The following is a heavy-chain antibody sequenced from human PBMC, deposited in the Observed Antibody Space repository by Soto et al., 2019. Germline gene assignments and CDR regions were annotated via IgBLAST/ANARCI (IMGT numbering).Heavy chain of an antibody. CDR2: ISAYNGNT. Sequence: GASVKVSCKXSGYTFSKYGISWVRQAPGQGLEWMGWISAYNGNTNYAQKLQGRVTMTTDTSTSTAYMELRSLRSDDTAVYYCARNHEQWLVRYYYYGMDVRGQGTTVTVSS. D-gene: IGHD6-19*01. J-gene: IGHJ6*02. CDR1: GYTFSKYG. V-gene: IGHV1-18*01. CDR3: ARNHEQWLVRYYYYGMDV.